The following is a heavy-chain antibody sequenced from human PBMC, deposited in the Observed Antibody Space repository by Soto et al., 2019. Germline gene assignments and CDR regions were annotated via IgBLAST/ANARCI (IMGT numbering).Heavy chain of an antibody. CDR1: GFTFGDYA. Sequence: PGGSLRLSCTASGFTFGDYAMSWFRQAPGKGLEWVSSISSSSSYIYYADSVKGRFTISRDNAKNSLYLQMNSLRAEDTAVYYFAREGRITIFGVVIWYFDYWGQGTLVTVS. CDR2: ISSSSSYI. J-gene: IGHJ4*02. D-gene: IGHD3-3*01. CDR3: AREGRITIFGVVIWYFDY. V-gene: IGHV3-21*01.